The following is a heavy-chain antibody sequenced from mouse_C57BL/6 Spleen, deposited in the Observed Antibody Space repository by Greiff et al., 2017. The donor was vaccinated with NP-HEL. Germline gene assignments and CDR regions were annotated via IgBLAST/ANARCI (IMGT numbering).Heavy chain of an antibody. Sequence: EVQGVESGGGLVKPGGSLKLSCAASGFTFSSYAMSWVRQTPEKRLEWVATISDGGSYTYYPDNVKGRFTISRDNAKNNLYLQMSHLKSEDRARYYCARDLNCGAWFAYWGQRTLVTVSA. D-gene: IGHD4-1*01. V-gene: IGHV5-4*01. J-gene: IGHJ3*01. CDR1: GFTFSSYA. CDR2: ISDGGSYT. CDR3: ARDLNCGAWFAY.